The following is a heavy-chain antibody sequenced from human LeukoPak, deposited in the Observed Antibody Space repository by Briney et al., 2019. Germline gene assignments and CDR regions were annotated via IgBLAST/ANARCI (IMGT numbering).Heavy chain of an antibody. CDR3: ARLRQGAARASRFDY. V-gene: IGHV4-59*08. CDR1: GGSISSYY. D-gene: IGHD6-6*01. CDR2: IYYSGST. J-gene: IGHJ4*02. Sequence: SETLSLTCTVSGGSISSYYWSWIRQPPGKGLEWLGYIYYSGSTNYNPSLKSRVTISVDTSKNQFSLKLSSVTAADTAVYYCARLRQGAARASRFDYWGQGTLVTVSS.